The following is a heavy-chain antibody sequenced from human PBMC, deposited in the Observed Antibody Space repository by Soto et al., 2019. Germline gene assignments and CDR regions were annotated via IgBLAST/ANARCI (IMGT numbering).Heavy chain of an antibody. CDR1: GFTFSDYY. CDR3: ARWGAARTDYYYYYGMDV. Sequence: PGGSLRLSCAASGFTFSDYYMSWIRQAPGKGLEWVSYISSSGSTIYYADSVKGRFTISRDNAKNSLYLQMNSLRAEDTAVYYCARWGAARTDYYYYYGMDVWGQGTTVTVSS. V-gene: IGHV3-11*01. CDR2: ISSSGSTI. D-gene: IGHD6-6*01. J-gene: IGHJ6*02.